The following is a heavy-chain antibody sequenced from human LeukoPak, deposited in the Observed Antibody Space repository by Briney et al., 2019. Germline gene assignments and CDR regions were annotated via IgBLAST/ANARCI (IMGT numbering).Heavy chain of an antibody. CDR3: ARASTTVSKQSDY. V-gene: IGHV3-48*01. Sequence: GSLRLSCAAFGFTFSSYSMNWVRQAPGKGLEWVSYITSRSSTIYYADAVKGRFTISRDNAKNSLYLQMNSLRAEDTAVYYCARASTTVSKQSDYWGQGTLVTVSP. J-gene: IGHJ4*02. CDR2: ITSRSSTI. CDR1: GFTFSSYS. D-gene: IGHD4-11*01.